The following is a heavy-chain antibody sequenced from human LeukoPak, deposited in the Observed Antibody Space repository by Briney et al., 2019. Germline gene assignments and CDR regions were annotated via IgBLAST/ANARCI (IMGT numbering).Heavy chain of an antibody. CDR2: IYYSGST. J-gene: IGHJ4*02. CDR3: ATRGRARDY. V-gene: IGHV4-39*01. Sequence: PSETLSLTCTVSRGSISSSTYYWGWIRQPPGKGLEWIGSIYYSGSTYYNPSLKSRVTISVDTSKNQFSLKLSSVTAADTAVYYCATRGRARDYWGQGTLVTVSS. CDR1: RGSISSSTYY. D-gene: IGHD3-10*01.